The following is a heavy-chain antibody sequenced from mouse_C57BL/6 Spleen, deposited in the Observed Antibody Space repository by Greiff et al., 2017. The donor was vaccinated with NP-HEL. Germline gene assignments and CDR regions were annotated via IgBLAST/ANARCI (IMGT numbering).Heavy chain of an antibody. Sequence: EVQLQQSGPELVKPGASVKISCKASGYTFTDYYMNWVKQSHGKSLEWIGDINPNNGGTSYNQKFKGKATLTVDKSSSTAYMELRSLTSEDSAVYYCARWDYGYLFAYWGQGTLVTVSA. CDR3: ARWDYGYLFAY. J-gene: IGHJ3*01. CDR2: INPNNGGT. V-gene: IGHV1-26*01. CDR1: GYTFTDYY. D-gene: IGHD2-2*01.